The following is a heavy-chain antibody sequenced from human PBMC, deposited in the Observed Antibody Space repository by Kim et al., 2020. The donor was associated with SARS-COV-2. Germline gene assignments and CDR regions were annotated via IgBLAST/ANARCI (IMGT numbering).Heavy chain of an antibody. Sequence: ADSVKGRLTISRDKSKNTLYLQMNSLRAEETAVYYCAKDFKRPALWLFDYWGQGTLVTVSS. J-gene: IGHJ4*02. D-gene: IGHD3-10*01. CDR3: AKDFKRPALWLFDY. V-gene: IGHV3-23*01.